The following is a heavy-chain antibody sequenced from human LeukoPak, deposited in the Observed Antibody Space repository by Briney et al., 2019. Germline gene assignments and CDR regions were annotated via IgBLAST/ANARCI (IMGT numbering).Heavy chain of an antibody. Sequence: PGGSLRLSCAASGFTFSSYAMHWVRQAPGKGLEWVAVISYDGSNKYYADSVKGRFTISRDNSKNTLYLQMNSLRAEDTAVYYCARGSWNGRRMWRTVTTDYYGMDVWGQGTTVTVSS. V-gene: IGHV3-30*04. CDR2: ISYDGSNK. J-gene: IGHJ6*02. CDR1: GFTFSSYA. CDR3: ARGSWNGRRMWRTVTTDYYGMDV. D-gene: IGHD4-17*01.